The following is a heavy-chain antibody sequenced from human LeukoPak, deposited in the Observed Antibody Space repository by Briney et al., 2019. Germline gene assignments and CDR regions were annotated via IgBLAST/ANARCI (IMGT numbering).Heavy chain of an antibody. CDR1: GGSISSGGYY. CDR2: IYYSGST. Sequence: SSQTLSLTCTVSGGSISSGGYYWSWIRQHPGKGLEWIGYIYYSGSTYYNPSLKSRVTISVDTSKNQFSLKLSSVTAADTAVYYCARERVGSYYYDSSGYYPDAFDIWGQGTMVTVSS. V-gene: IGHV4-31*03. CDR3: ARERVGSYYYDSSGYYPDAFDI. D-gene: IGHD3-22*01. J-gene: IGHJ3*02.